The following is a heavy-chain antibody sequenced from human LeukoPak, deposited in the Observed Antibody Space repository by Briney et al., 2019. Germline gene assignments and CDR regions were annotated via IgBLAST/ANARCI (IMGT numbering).Heavy chain of an antibody. CDR3: ATSVQSGVPDPYFDY. Sequence: GGSLRLSCAASGFTFSSYGMHWVRQAPGKGLEWMGGFDPEDGETIYAQKFQGRVTMTEDTSTDTAYMELSSLRSEDTAVYYCATSVQSGVPDPYFDYWGQGTLVTVSS. CDR2: FDPEDGET. D-gene: IGHD2-2*01. J-gene: IGHJ4*02. V-gene: IGHV1-24*01. CDR1: GFTFSSYG.